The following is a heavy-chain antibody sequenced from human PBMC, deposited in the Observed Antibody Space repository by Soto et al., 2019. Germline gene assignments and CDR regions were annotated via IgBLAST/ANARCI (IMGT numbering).Heavy chain of an antibody. Sequence: GESLKISCKGSGYSFTNYWIGWVRQMPGKGLEWMGIIYPGDSDTRYSPSFQGQVTISVDKSISTAYLQWSSLKASDTAMYYCARVWEMATVAACDYWGQGTLVTVSS. V-gene: IGHV5-51*01. CDR1: GYSFTNYW. CDR2: IYPGDSDT. CDR3: ARVWEMATVAACDY. J-gene: IGHJ4*02. D-gene: IGHD6-13*01.